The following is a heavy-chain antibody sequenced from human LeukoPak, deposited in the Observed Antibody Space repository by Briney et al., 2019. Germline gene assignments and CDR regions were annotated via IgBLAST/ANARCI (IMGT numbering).Heavy chain of an antibody. CDR2: ISGSGGST. D-gene: IGHD2-15*01. Sequence: GGSLRLSCAASGFTFSSYAMSWVRQAPGKGLEWVPAISGSGGSTYYADSVKGRFTISRDNSKNTLYLQMNSLRAEDTAVYYCAKDRSDIVVVVAAYLDAFDIWGQGTMVTVSS. CDR1: GFTFSSYA. J-gene: IGHJ3*02. CDR3: AKDRSDIVVVVAAYLDAFDI. V-gene: IGHV3-23*01.